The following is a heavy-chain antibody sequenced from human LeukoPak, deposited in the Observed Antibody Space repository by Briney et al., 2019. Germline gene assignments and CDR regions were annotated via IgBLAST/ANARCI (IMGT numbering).Heavy chain of an antibody. J-gene: IGHJ4*02. CDR1: GGSFSGYY. D-gene: IGHD3-10*01. CDR3: ARGVGGELLSASYYFDY. CDR2: SNHFGST. V-gene: IGHV4-34*01. Sequence: PSETLSLTCAVYGGSFSGYYWSWIRQPPGKGLEWIGESNHFGSTNYSPSLKSRVTISVDTSKSQFSLKLSSVTAADTAVYYCARGVGGELLSASYYFDYWGQGTLVTVSS.